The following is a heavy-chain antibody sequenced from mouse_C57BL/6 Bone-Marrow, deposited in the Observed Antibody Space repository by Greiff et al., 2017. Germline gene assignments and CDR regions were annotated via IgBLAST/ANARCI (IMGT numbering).Heavy chain of an antibody. CDR2: ISSGSSTI. D-gene: IGHD2-4*01. Sequence: EVMLVESGGGLVKPGGSLKLSCAASGFTFSDYGMHWVRQAPEKGLEWVAYISSGSSTIYYADTVKGRFTISRDNAKNTLFLQMTSLRSEDTAMYYCARVAHYDYDLYYYAMDYWGQGTSVTVSS. CDR1: GFTFSDYG. CDR3: ARVAHYDYDLYYYAMDY. V-gene: IGHV5-17*01. J-gene: IGHJ4*01.